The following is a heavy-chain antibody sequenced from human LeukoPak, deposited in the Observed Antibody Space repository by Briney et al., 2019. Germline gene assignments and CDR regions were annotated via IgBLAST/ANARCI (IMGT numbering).Heavy chain of an antibody. J-gene: IGHJ6*02. CDR2: IKQDGSEK. CDR1: EFTFSSYW. V-gene: IGHV3-7*01. Sequence: GGSLRLSCAASEFTFSSYWMSWVRQAPGKGLEWVANIKQDGSEKYYVDSVKGRFTISRDNAKNSLYLQMNSLRAEDTAVYYCARMESWELPVSATKYYYGMDVWGQGTTVTVSS. CDR3: ARMESWELPVSATKYYYGMDV. D-gene: IGHD1-26*01.